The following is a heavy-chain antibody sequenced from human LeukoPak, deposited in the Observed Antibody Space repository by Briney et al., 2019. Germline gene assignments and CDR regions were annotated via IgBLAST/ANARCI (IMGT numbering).Heavy chain of an antibody. J-gene: IGHJ4*02. CDR1: GYTLTELS. V-gene: IGHV1-24*01. Sequence: ASVKVSCKVSGYTLTELSMHWVRQAPGKGLEWMGGFDPEDGETIYAQKFQGRVTTTEDTSTDTAYMELSSLRSEDTAVYYCATGITMVRGVPRIWGQGTLVTVSS. D-gene: IGHD3-10*01. CDR3: ATGITMVRGVPRI. CDR2: FDPEDGET.